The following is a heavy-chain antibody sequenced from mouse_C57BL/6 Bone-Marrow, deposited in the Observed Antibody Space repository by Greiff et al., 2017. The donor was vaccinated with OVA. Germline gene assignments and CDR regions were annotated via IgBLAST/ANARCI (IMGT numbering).Heavy chain of an antibody. V-gene: IGHV5-12*01. D-gene: IGHD1-1*01. Sequence: EVQGVESGGGLVQPGGSLKLSCAASGFTFSDYYMYWVRQTPEKRLEWVAYISNGGGSTYYPDTVKGRFTISRDNAKNTLYLQMSRLKSEDTAMYYCASPFYGSSSYAMDYWGQGTSVTVSS. CDR3: ASPFYGSSSYAMDY. CDR1: GFTFSDYY. J-gene: IGHJ4*01. CDR2: ISNGGGST.